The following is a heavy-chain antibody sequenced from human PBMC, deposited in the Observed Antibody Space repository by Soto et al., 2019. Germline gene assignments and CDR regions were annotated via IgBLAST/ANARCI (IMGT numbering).Heavy chain of an antibody. Sequence: PGGSLRLSCGASGFTFSSFEMNWVRQAPGKGLEWISYISSGGKATYYADSVKGRFTISRDNAKNSLYLQMSSLRAGDAAVYYCARNYIIYYDGSRAHYSWGRGTLVTVSS. D-gene: IGHD3-22*01. V-gene: IGHV3-48*03. J-gene: IGHJ5*02. CDR1: GFTFSSFE. CDR3: ARNYIIYYDGSRAHYS. CDR2: ISSGGKAT.